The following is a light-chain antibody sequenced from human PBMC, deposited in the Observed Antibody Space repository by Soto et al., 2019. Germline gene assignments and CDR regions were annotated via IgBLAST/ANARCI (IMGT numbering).Light chain of an antibody. CDR3: QPGGT. CDR1: QSVSNN. J-gene: IGKJ5*01. Sequence: EIVLTQSPATLSVSPGERATVSCRASQSVSNNLGWYHQKAGQAPRLLIYDATNRPTGIPARFSGSGSGTAFALTISSLVPDDFAVYYCQPGGTFGQGTRLEIK. V-gene: IGKV3-11*01. CDR2: DAT.